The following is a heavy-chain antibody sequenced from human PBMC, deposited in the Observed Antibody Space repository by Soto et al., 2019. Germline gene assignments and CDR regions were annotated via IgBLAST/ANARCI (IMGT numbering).Heavy chain of an antibody. CDR2: IYPGDSNT. Sequence: GESLKIPCKGSGYSFNNYWIGWVRQMPGKGLEWMGIIYPGDSNTRYSPSLQGQVTISADKSISTACLQWSSLKASDTAMYYCARQGYCSSTACYTVDFWGQGTLVTVSS. CDR1: GYSFNNYW. CDR3: ARQGYCSSTACYTVDF. V-gene: IGHV5-51*01. J-gene: IGHJ4*02. D-gene: IGHD2-2*02.